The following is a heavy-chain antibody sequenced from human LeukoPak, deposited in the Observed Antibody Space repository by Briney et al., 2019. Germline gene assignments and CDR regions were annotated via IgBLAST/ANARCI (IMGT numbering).Heavy chain of an antibody. J-gene: IGHJ4*02. CDR2: ISGSGGNT. Sequence: GGSLRLSCAASGFTFSSYAMTWVRQAPGKGLEWVSTISGSGGNTYYADSVKGRFTISRDNSKNTLYLQMNSLRAEDTAVYCCAKSRGYYYDSSGYPNYFHYWGQGTLVTVSS. CDR1: GFTFSSYA. V-gene: IGHV3-23*01. D-gene: IGHD3-22*01. CDR3: AKSRGYYYDSSGYPNYFHY.